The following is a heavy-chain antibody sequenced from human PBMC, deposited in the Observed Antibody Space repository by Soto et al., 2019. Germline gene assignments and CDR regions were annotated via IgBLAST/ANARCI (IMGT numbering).Heavy chain of an antibody. J-gene: IGHJ4*02. CDR3: ARVPGRSYGPD. CDR1: GFTVSSNY. CDR2: IYSGGST. Sequence: EVQLVESGGGLVQPGGSLRLSCAASGFTVSSNYISWVRQAPGKGLEWVSVIYSGGSTYYADSVKGRFTISRDNSKNTLYLQMNSLRAEDTAVYYCARVPGRSYGPDWGQGTLVTVSS. D-gene: IGHD1-26*01. V-gene: IGHV3-66*01.